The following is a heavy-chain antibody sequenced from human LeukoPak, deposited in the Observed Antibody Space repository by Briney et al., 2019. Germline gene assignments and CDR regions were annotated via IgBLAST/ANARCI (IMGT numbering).Heavy chain of an antibody. CDR1: GFTFSDYY. Sequence: GGSLRLSCAASGFTFSDYYMSWIRQAPGKGLEWVSYISSSGSTIYYADSVKGRFTISRDNAKNSLYLQMNSLRAEDTAVYYCARSIWAHCPTFDYWGQGTLVTVSS. V-gene: IGHV3-11*01. CDR2: ISSSGSTI. D-gene: IGHD2-21*02. J-gene: IGHJ4*02. CDR3: ARSIWAHCPTFDY.